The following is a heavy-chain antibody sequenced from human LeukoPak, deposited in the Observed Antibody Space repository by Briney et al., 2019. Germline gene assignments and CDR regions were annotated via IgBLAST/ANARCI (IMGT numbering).Heavy chain of an antibody. Sequence: SETLSLTCTVSGGSISSYYWSWIRQPPGKGLEWIGNFYYSGSTIYNPSLKSRVTMSVDTSKNQFSLNLTSVTAADTAVYYCAREGKLTGYFGGLGFNYWGQGTLVTVSS. CDR3: AREGKLTGYFGGLGFNY. CDR2: FYYSGST. D-gene: IGHD3-22*01. CDR1: GGSISSYY. J-gene: IGHJ4*02. V-gene: IGHV4-59*01.